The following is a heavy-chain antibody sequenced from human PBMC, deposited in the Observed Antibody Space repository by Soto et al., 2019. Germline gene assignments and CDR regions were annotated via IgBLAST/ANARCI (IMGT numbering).Heavy chain of an antibody. J-gene: IGHJ6*03. V-gene: IGHV1-2*04. Sequence: QVQLVQSGAEVKKPGASVTVSCRSSGDTCTDYYMHWVRQAPGQGLEWMGWINPNSGVTKYAQKCQGWVTMTRDTSIRTVYMQLSRLRSDDTAVYYCARESGGATATLDYYYFYMDVWGTGTTVTVSS. CDR2: INPNSGVT. CDR3: ARESGGATATLDYYYFYMDV. CDR1: GDTCTDYY. D-gene: IGHD5-12*01.